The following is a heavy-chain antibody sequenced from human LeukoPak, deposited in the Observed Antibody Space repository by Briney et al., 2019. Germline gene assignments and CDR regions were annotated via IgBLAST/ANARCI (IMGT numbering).Heavy chain of an antibody. J-gene: IGHJ4*02. CDR3: ARDPYYASSGYFYPDY. D-gene: IGHD3-22*01. V-gene: IGHV3-30*04. CDR2: ISYDGSNK. Sequence: GGSLRLSCAASGFTFSSYAMHWVRRAPGKGLEWVAVISYDGSNKYYADSVKGRFTISRDNSKNTLYLQMNSLRAEDTAVYYCARDPYYASSGYFYPDYGGQGTSVTVSS. CDR1: GFTFSSYA.